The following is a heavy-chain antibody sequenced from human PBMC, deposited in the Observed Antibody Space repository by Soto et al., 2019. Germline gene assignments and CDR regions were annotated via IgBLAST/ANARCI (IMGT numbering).Heavy chain of an antibody. V-gene: IGHV5-51*01. D-gene: IGHD1-1*01. Sequence: GESRKISCKGSGYSFTSYWIGWVRQMPGKGLEWMGIIYPGDSDTRYSTSFQGQVTISADRSISTAYLQCSTMNASYTAMNYWATDANSCVGSSRHNPPYYYCGMDVWGQGTTVTVSS. J-gene: IGHJ6*02. CDR2: IYPGDSDT. CDR1: GYSFTSYW. CDR3: ATDANSCVGSSRHNPPYYYCGMDV.